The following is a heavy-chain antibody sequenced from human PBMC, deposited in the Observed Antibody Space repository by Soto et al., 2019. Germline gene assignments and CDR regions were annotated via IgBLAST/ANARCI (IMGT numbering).Heavy chain of an antibody. CDR3: ARLDIVVVPAAYNWLDP. Sequence: GSLRLSCAASGFTLSDYYMSWIRQAPGKGLEWVSYISSSSSYTNYADSVKGRFTISRDNAKNSLYLQMNSLRAEDTAVYYCARLDIVVVPAAYNWLDPWGQGTLVTVSS. V-gene: IGHV3-11*06. CDR1: GFTLSDYY. D-gene: IGHD2-2*03. CDR2: ISSSSSYT. J-gene: IGHJ5*02.